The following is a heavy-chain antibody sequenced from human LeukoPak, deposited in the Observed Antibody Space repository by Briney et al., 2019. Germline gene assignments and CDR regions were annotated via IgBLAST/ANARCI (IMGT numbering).Heavy chain of an antibody. Sequence: GGSLRLSRVAPGFTFSNAWMCWVRQAPGKGLGWVGRIKSKSVGGTRDFAAPVKGRFSISRDDSKNTLYLQMNSLKTEDTAVYYCAAGYGNSDFDFWGQGTLVTVSS. J-gene: IGHJ4*02. CDR2: IKSKSVGGTR. V-gene: IGHV3-15*01. CDR1: GFTFSNAW. D-gene: IGHD4-11*01. CDR3: AAGYGNSDFDF.